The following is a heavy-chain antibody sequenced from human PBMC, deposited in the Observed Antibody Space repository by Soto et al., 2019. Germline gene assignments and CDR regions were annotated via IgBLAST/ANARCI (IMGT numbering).Heavy chain of an antibody. CDR1: GFTFSSYG. V-gene: IGHV3-30*18. Sequence: QVQLVESGGGVVQPGRSLRLSCAASGFTFSSYGMHWVRQAPGKGLEWVAVISYDGSNKYYADSVKGRFTISRDNSKNTRYRQMNSLRAEDTAVYYCAKLYHRNLRSSWDVDCGMDVWGQGTTVTVSS. J-gene: IGHJ6*02. CDR3: AKLYHRNLRSSWDVDCGMDV. CDR2: ISYDGSNK. D-gene: IGHD6-13*01.